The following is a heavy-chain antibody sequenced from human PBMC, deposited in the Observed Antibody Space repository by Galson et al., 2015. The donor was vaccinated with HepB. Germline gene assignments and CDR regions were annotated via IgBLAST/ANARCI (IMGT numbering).Heavy chain of an antibody. CDR1: GFTFSDYY. CDR2: ISSSGSTI. D-gene: IGHD3-3*01. Sequence: SLRLSCAASGFTFSDYYMSWIRQAPGKGLEWVSYISSSGSTIYYADSVKGRFTISRDNAKNSLYLQMNSLRAEDTAVYYCARGGAPYYDFWSGYYGYYYYYMDVWGKGTTVTVSS. CDR3: ARGGAPYYDFWSGYYGYYYYYMDV. V-gene: IGHV3-11*01. J-gene: IGHJ6*03.